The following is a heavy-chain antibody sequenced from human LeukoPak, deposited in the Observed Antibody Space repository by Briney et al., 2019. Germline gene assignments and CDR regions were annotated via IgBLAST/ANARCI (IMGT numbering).Heavy chain of an antibody. CDR3: ATSYHYDSSGYPNYFDY. V-gene: IGHV1-18*01. Sequence: ASVKVSCKASGYTFTSYGITWVRQAPGQGLEWMGWISAYNGSTEYALKLQGRVTMTTDTSTNTAYMELRSLRSDDTAVYYCATSYHYDSSGYPNYFDYWGQGTLVTVSS. CDR1: GYTFTSYG. J-gene: IGHJ4*02. D-gene: IGHD3-22*01. CDR2: ISAYNGST.